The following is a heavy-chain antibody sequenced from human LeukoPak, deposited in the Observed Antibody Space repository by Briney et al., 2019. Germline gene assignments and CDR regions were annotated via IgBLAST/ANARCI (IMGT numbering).Heavy chain of an antibody. Sequence: PSETLSLTCTVSGGSISSSSYYWGWIRQPPGKGLEWIGSIYYSGSTYYNPSLKSRVTISVDTSKNQFSLKLSSVTAAGTAVYYCARGGRYFDYWGQGTLVTVSS. CDR3: ARGGRYFDY. J-gene: IGHJ4*02. CDR2: IYYSGST. D-gene: IGHD3-16*01. V-gene: IGHV4-39*07. CDR1: GGSISSSSYY.